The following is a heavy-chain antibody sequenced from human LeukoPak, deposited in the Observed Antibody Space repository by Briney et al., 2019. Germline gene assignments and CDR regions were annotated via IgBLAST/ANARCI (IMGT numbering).Heavy chain of an antibody. CDR3: ANVLLGHFDY. D-gene: IGHD3-10*01. Sequence: SETLSLTCTVSGYSISSGYYWSWIRQPLGKGLEWIGEINHSGSTNYNPSLKSRVTISVDTSKNQFSLKLSSVTAADTAVYYCANVLLGHFDYWGQGTLVTVSS. V-gene: IGHV4-38-2*02. CDR2: INHSGST. CDR1: GYSISSGYY. J-gene: IGHJ4*02.